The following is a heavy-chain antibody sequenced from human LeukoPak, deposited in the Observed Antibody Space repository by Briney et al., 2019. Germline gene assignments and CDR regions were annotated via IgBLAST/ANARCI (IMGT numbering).Heavy chain of an antibody. Sequence: ASVKVSCKASGYTFTGYYMHWVRQAPGQGLEWMGWINPNSGGTNYAQKFQGRVTMTRDTSISTAYMELSRLRSDDTAVYYCAREDSGWYTFFHWGQGTLVTVSS. CDR1: GYTFTGYY. D-gene: IGHD6-19*01. V-gene: IGHV1-2*02. J-gene: IGHJ4*02. CDR2: INPNSGGT. CDR3: AREDSGWYTFFH.